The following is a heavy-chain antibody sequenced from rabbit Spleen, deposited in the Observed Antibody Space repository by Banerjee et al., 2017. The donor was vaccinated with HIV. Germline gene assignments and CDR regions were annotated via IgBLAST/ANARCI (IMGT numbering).Heavy chain of an antibody. CDR3: ARALATMTMMITPFNL. CDR1: GFTLSSYGV. CDR2: IYTSSGNT. D-gene: IGHD2-1*01. Sequence: QEQLVESGGGLIQPGGSLKLSCKASGFTLSSYGVNWVRQAPGKGLELIACIYTSSGNTWYASWVHGRFTISRNTSLNTVDLKITSLTAADTATYFCARALATMTMMITPFNLWGPGTLVTVS. J-gene: IGHJ4*01. V-gene: IGHV1S43*01.